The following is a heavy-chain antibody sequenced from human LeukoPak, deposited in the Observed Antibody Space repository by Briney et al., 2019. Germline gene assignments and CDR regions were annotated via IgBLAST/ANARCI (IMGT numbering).Heavy chain of an antibody. D-gene: IGHD4-17*01. V-gene: IGHV3-30*04. CDR3: ARGLMTTVTTG. CDR1: GFTFSSYA. J-gene: IGHJ4*02. Sequence: GGSLRLSCAASGFTFSSYAMHWVRQAPGKGLEWVAVISYDGSNKYYADSVKGRFTISRDNSKNTLYLQMNSLRAEDTAVYYCARGLMTTVTTGWGQGTLVTVSP. CDR2: ISYDGSNK.